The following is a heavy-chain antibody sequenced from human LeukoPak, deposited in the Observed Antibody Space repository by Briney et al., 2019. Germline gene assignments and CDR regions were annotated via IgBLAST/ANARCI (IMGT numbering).Heavy chain of an antibody. D-gene: IGHD2-8*01. CDR2: ISSSSSYI. Sequence: GGSLRLSCAASGFTFSDSAMSWVRQAPGKGLEWVSSISSSSSYIYYADSVKGRFTISRDNAKNSLYLQMNSLRAEDTAVYYCARDSTKVDYWGQGTLVTVSS. CDR3: ARDSTKVDY. V-gene: IGHV3-21*01. J-gene: IGHJ4*02. CDR1: GFTFSDSA.